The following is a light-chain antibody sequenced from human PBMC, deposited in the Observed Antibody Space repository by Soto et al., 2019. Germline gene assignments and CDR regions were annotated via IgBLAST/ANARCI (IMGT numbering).Light chain of an antibody. V-gene: IGKV3-15*01. Sequence: EIVMTQSPASLSVSPGDGATLSCRASQSVASNVAWYQQKPGQGPRLLIHGASTRAVDVPARFSVSGSGTDFTLTISSLQSEDFAVYYCQQYHNWPPQYTFGQGTKLQIK. CDR2: GAS. J-gene: IGKJ2*01. CDR3: QQYHNWPPQYT. CDR1: QSVASN.